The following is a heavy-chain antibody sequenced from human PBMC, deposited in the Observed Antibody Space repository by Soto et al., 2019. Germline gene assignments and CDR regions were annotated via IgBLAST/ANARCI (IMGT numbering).Heavy chain of an antibody. CDR1: GYTFTSYG. Sequence: QVQLVQSGAEVKKPGASVKVSCKASGYTFTSYGISWVRQAPGQGLEWMGWISAYNGNTNYAQKLQGRVTMTTDTSTSTAYMELRSLSSDDTAVYYCARVLTGYSSSWYYFWFDPWGQGTLVTVSS. J-gene: IGHJ5*02. D-gene: IGHD6-13*01. CDR2: ISAYNGNT. CDR3: ARVLTGYSSSWYYFWFDP. V-gene: IGHV1-18*04.